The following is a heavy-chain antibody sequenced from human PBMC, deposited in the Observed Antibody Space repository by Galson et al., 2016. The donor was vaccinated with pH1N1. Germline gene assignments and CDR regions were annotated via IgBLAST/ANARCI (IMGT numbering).Heavy chain of an antibody. V-gene: IGHV4-59*13. D-gene: IGHD6-13*01. Sequence: ETLSLTCTVSGDSISSFYWNWIRQAPGKGLEWLGYLYHSHHSGSTKYNPSLKSRVTISRDTSKSHFSLTPSSVPAAATAVYYCAGAGYRSGWYGICAFDVWGQGTKVTVSS. CDR3: AGAGYRSGWYGICAFDV. CDR2: LYHSHHSGST. J-gene: IGHJ3*01. CDR1: GDSISSFY.